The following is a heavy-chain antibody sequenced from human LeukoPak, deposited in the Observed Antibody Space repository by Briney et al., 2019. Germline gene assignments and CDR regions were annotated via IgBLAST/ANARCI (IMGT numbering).Heavy chain of an antibody. V-gene: IGHV3-48*03. J-gene: IGHJ3*01. Sequence: PGGSLRLSCAASGFTFSSFEMHWVRKAPGKGLEWVSYISTRGSMIYYADSVKGRFTISRDNAKNSLYLQMNSLIAQDTALYYCARPSTGWSAFDVWGQGTMVTVSS. CDR3: ARPSTGWSAFDV. CDR1: GFTFSSFE. D-gene: IGHD6-19*01. CDR2: ISTRGSMI.